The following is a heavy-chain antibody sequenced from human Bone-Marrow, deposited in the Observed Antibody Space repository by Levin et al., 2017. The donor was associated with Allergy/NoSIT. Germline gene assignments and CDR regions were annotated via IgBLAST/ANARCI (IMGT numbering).Heavy chain of an antibody. Sequence: GESLKISCAASGFTFSSYGMHWVRQAPGKGLEWVAVISYDGSNKYYADSVKGRFTISRDNSKNTLYLQMNSLRAEDTAVYYCAKEGPYSSSSHDRRKNWFDPWGQGTLVTVSS. CDR3: AKEGPYSSSSHDRRKNWFDP. V-gene: IGHV3-30*18. CDR1: GFTFSSYG. J-gene: IGHJ5*02. CDR2: ISYDGSNK. D-gene: IGHD6-6*01.